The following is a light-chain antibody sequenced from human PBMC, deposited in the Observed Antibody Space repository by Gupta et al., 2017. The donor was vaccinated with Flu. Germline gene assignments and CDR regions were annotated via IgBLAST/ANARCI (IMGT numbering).Light chain of an antibody. CDR2: KGS. V-gene: IGKV2-30*01. Sequence: VTLGQPASISCRSSQSLVYMDGNTYVGWFQQRPGQSPRRLIYKGSNRDSGAPDRFNGSGSGTDFTLRISRVEAEDVGVYYCMQWDHCPTTFGQGTKVEIK. J-gene: IGKJ2*01. CDR3: MQWDHCPTT. CDR1: QSLVYMDGNTY.